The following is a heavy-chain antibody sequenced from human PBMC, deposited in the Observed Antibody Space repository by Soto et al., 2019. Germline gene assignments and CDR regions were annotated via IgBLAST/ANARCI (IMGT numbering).Heavy chain of an antibody. CDR3: ASYGRGTYYYGYYFHH. V-gene: IGHV4-34*01. D-gene: IGHD3-10*01. CDR1: GGSFSDYY. Sequence: PSETLSLTCAVYGGSFSDYYWTWIRQPPGKGLEWIGEIHHSGSTNYNPSLKSRVTISLDTSKNQFSLKLSSVTAADAAVYYWASYGRGTYYYGYYFHHWGQGTPVTVSS. J-gene: IGHJ4*02. CDR2: IHHSGST.